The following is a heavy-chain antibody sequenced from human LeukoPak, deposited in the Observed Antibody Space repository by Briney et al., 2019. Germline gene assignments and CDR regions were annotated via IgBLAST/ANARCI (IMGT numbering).Heavy chain of an antibody. Sequence: PSETLSLTCTVSGGSISSSSYYWGWIRQPPGKGLEWIGSIYYSGSTYYNPSLKSRVTISVDTSKKQFSLKLSSVTAADTAVYYCASRARTELRFAHDYWGQGTLVTVSS. CDR2: IYYSGST. J-gene: IGHJ4*02. CDR1: GGSISSSSYY. CDR3: ASRARTELRFAHDY. D-gene: IGHD1-7*01. V-gene: IGHV4-39*07.